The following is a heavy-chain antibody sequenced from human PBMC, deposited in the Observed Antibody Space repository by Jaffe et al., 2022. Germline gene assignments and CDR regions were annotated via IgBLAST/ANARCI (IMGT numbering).Heavy chain of an antibody. V-gene: IGHV3-23*01. Sequence: EVRVLQSGGGLIQPGGSLRLSCVVSGLAYTYYDMTWVRQAPGRGLEWLAVSSGTRGDTYYADSVKGRFTVSRDSVNHTLFLLMDSLRVDDSAIYYCAKDKLRMRAPEIWGQGTRVTVSS. D-gene: IGHD3-3*01. CDR2: SSGTRGDT. CDR3: AKDKLRMRAPEI. J-gene: IGHJ3*02. CDR1: GLAYTYYD.